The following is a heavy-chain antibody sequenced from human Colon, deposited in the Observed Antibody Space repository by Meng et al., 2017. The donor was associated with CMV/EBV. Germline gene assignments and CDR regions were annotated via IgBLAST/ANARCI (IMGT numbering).Heavy chain of an antibody. CDR3: ARNIEMAAMRGCFDY. CDR2: ISGSGRDT. CDR1: GFTFSSSV. Sequence: GGSLRLSCAASGFTFSSSVMSWVRQAPGKGLQWVATISGSGRDTFYEDSLQGRFSISRDNSKNTLLLQMTSLRAEDTAVYYCARNIEMAAMRGCFDYWGQGTLVTVSS. J-gene: IGHJ4*02. D-gene: IGHD5-24*01. V-gene: IGHV3-23*01.